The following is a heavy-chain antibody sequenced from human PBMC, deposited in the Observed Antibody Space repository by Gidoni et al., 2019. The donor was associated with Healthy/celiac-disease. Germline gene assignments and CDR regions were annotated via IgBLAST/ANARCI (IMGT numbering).Heavy chain of an antibody. Sequence: QITLKESGPTLVKPTQTLTLTCTFSGFSLSTSGVGVGWIRQPPGKALEWLALIYWNDDKRYSPSLKSRLTITKDTSKNQVVLTMTNMDPVDTATYYCAHSPIPVPPTYYYDSSGYGGGWFDPWGQGTLVTVSS. CDR2: IYWNDDK. J-gene: IGHJ5*02. CDR1: GFSLSTSGVG. V-gene: IGHV2-5*01. CDR3: AHSPIPVPPTYYYDSSGYGGGWFDP. D-gene: IGHD3-22*01.